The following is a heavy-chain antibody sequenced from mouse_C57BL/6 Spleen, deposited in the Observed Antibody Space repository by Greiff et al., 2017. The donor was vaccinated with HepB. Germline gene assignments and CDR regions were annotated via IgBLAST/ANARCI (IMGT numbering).Heavy chain of an antibody. CDR2: INPNNGGT. V-gene: IGHV1-26*01. D-gene: IGHD2-3*01. CDR1: GYTFTDYY. CDR3: ARLYDGYHGYFDV. Sequence: VQLQQSGPELVKPGASVKISCKASGYTFTDYYMNWVKQSHGKSLEWIGDINPNNGGTSYNQKFKGKATLTVDKSSSTAYMELRSLTSEDSAVYYCARLYDGYHGYFDVWGTGTTVTVSS. J-gene: IGHJ1*03.